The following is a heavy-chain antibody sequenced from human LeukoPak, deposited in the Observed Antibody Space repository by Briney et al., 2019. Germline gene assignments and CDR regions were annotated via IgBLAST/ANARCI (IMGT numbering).Heavy chain of an antibody. CDR3: ARRITMVRGVMWDTFDY. CDR2: IYYSGST. Sequence: TPSETLSLTCTVSGGSISSSSYYWGWIRQPPGKGLEWIGSIYYSGSTYYNPSLKGRVTISVDTSKNQFSLKLSSVTAADTAAYYCARRITMVRGVMWDTFDYWGQGTLVTVSS. CDR1: GGSISSSSYY. D-gene: IGHD3-10*01. V-gene: IGHV4-39*01. J-gene: IGHJ4*02.